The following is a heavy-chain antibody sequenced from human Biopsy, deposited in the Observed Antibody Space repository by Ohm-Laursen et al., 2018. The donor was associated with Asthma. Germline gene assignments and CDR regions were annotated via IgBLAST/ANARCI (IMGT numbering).Heavy chain of an antibody. Sequence: ESLKISCKASGCTFSDSWIGWVRQMPGKGLEWMGIIFAANSETKYSPSFQGQVTISADMSISTAFLQWSSLKASDTAIYYCARFIDGTFFVDYWGQGTLVTVSS. V-gene: IGHV5-51*01. CDR1: GCTFSDSW. CDR3: ARFIDGTFFVDY. CDR2: IFAANSET. D-gene: IGHD1-7*01. J-gene: IGHJ4*02.